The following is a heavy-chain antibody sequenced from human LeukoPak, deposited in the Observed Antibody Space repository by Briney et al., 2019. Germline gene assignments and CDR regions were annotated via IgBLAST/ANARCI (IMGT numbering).Heavy chain of an antibody. J-gene: IGHJ4*02. CDR3: ARGQAGFWSGYPQYYFDS. V-gene: IGHV1-18*01. Sequence: ASVKLSCKASGYTFTSYGISWVRQAPGQGLEWMGWISAYNGNTNYAQKLQGRVTMTTDTSTSTAYMELRRLRSDDTAVYYCARGQAGFWSGYPQYYFDSWGQGTLVTVSS. CDR2: ISAYNGNT. CDR1: GYTFTSYG. D-gene: IGHD3-3*01.